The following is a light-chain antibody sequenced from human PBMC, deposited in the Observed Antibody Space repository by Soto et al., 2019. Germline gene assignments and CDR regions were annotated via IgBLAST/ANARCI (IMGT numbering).Light chain of an antibody. CDR2: EVS. Sequence: QSALTQPASVPGSPGQSITISCTGTSSDVGGYNYVSWYQQHPDKAPKLMIYEVSNRPSGVSNRFSGSKSGNTASLTISGLQAEDEADYYCTSYTTSSTHWVFGGGTKVTVL. V-gene: IGLV2-14*01. J-gene: IGLJ3*02. CDR1: SSDVGGYNY. CDR3: TSYTTSSTHWV.